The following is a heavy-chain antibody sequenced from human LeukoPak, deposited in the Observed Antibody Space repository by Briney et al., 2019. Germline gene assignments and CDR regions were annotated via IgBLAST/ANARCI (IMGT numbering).Heavy chain of an antibody. CDR2: INPSGGST. CDR3: ARSKGSSGYYLAGIENDY. CDR1: GYTFTSYY. V-gene: IGHV1-46*01. Sequence: GSVKVSCKASGYTFTSYYMHWVRQAPGQGLEWMGIINPSGGSTSYAQKFQGRVTMTRDTSTSTVYMELSSLRSEDTAVYYCARSKGSSGYYLAGIENDYWGQGTLVTVSS. J-gene: IGHJ4*02. D-gene: IGHD3-22*01.